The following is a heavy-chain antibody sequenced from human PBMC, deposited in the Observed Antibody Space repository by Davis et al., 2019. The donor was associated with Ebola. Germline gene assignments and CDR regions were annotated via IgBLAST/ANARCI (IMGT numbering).Heavy chain of an antibody. Sequence: SLKISCAASGFTFDDYAMHWVRQAPGKGLELVSGIRWNSGSIGYADSVKGRFTISRDNAKNSLYLQMNSLRAEDTAVYYCARGRGGKSRYGMDVWGQGTTVTVSS. CDR2: IRWNSGSI. CDR1: GFTFDDYA. V-gene: IGHV3-9*01. D-gene: IGHD4-23*01. CDR3: ARGRGGKSRYGMDV. J-gene: IGHJ6*02.